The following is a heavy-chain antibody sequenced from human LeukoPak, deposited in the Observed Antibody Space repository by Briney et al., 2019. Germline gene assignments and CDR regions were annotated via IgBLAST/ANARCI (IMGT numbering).Heavy chain of an antibody. J-gene: IGHJ5*02. Sequence: ASVKVSCRASGYTFTGYYMHWVRQAPGQGLEWMGWINPNSGGTNYAQKFQGRVTMTRDTSISTAYMELSRLRSDDTAVYYCARDRVRIAAAGTDWFDPWGQGTLVTVSS. CDR2: INPNSGGT. CDR3: ARDRVRIAAAGTDWFDP. V-gene: IGHV1-2*02. CDR1: GYTFTGYY. D-gene: IGHD6-13*01.